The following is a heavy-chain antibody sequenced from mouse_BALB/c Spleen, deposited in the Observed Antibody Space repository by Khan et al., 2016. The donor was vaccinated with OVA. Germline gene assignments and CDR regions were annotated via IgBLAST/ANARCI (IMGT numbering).Heavy chain of an antibody. CDR1: GYTFTSFW. CDR3: ARGSYGSPCAY. D-gene: IGHD1-1*01. V-gene: IGHV1S127*01. Sequence: QVQLKQSGPELVRPGASVKMSCKASGYTFTSFWIHWVKQRPGQGLEWIGMIDPSKSETRLNQKFKDKATLNVDKPSNTAYKQLSRLTSEDSAVYYCARGSYGSPCAYWGQGTLVTVSA. CDR2: IDPSKSET. J-gene: IGHJ3*01.